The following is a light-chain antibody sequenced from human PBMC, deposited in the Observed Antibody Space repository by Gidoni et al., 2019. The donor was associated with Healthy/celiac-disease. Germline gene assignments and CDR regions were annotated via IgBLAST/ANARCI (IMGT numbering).Light chain of an antibody. CDR1: HSVSSN. CDR3: QQYNNWPGT. V-gene: IGKV3-15*01. J-gene: IGKJ2*02. Sequence: EIVMTQSPATLSVSPGERATLSCRASHSVSSNLAWYQQKPGQAPRLLIYGASTRATGIPARFSGSGSGTEFTLTISSLQSEDFAVYYCQQYNNWPGTFGQGTKLEIK. CDR2: GAS.